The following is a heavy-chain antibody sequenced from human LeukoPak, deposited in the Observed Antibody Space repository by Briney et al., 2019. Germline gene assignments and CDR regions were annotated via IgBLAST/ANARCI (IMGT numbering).Heavy chain of an antibody. CDR3: ARQGAYYYDSSGYYYWFDP. Sequence: GESLKISCKGSGYSFTSYWIGWARQMPGKGLEWMGIIYPGDSDTRYSPSFQGQVTISADKSISTAYLQWSSLKASDTAMYYCARQGAYYYDSSGYYYWFDPWGQGTLVTVSS. V-gene: IGHV5-51*01. CDR2: IYPGDSDT. D-gene: IGHD3-22*01. J-gene: IGHJ5*02. CDR1: GYSFTSYW.